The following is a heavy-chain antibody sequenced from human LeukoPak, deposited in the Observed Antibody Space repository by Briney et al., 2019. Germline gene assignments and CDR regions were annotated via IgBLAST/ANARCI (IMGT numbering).Heavy chain of an antibody. CDR1: GGSFSGYY. CDR3: ARLGIAARYFDY. J-gene: IGHJ4*02. D-gene: IGHD6-6*01. CDR2: IYYSGST. V-gene: IGHV4-34*01. Sequence: SETLSLTCAVYGGSFSGYYWSWIRQPPGKGLEWIGSIYYSGSTYYNPSLKSRVTISVDTSKNQFSLKLSSVTAADTAVYYCARLGIAARYFDYWGQGTLVTVSS.